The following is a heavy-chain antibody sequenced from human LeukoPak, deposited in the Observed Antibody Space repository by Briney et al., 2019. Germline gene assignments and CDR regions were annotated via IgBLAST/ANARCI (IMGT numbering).Heavy chain of an antibody. CDR2: MNPNSGNT. CDR3: ARTTHSSSWSGVFGDAFDI. J-gene: IGHJ3*02. V-gene: IGHV1-8*02. Sequence: ASVKVSCKASGYTFTSYGISWVRQATGQGLEWMGWMNPNSGNTGYAQKFQGRVTMTRNTSISTAYMELSSLRSEDTAVYYCARTTHSSSWSGVFGDAFDIWGQGTMVTVSS. D-gene: IGHD6-13*01. CDR1: GYTFTSYG.